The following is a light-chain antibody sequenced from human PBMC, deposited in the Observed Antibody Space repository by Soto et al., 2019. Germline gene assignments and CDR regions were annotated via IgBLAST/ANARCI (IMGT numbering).Light chain of an antibody. J-gene: IGKJ3*01. Sequence: EIVLTQSPATLSLSPGERATLSCRASQSVSSYLAWYQQKPGQAPRLLIYDASHRATGIPPRFSGSGSETAFTLTISSLEPEDFAVYYCQQRRSWPPFTFGPGTKVDL. CDR2: DAS. CDR1: QSVSSY. CDR3: QQRRSWPPFT. V-gene: IGKV3-11*01.